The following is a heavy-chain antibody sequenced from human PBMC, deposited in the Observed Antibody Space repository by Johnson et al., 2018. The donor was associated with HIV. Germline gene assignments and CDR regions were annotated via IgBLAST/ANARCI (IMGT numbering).Heavy chain of an antibody. Sequence: QVQLVESGGDLVKPGGSLRLSCAASGFTFSDYYMSWIRQAPGKGLEWISYIGSSGSPIYYADSVRGRFTISRDNAKNSLYLQMNSLRAEDTAVYYCAKDIGEEGAFDIWGQGTTVTVSS. CDR1: GFTFSDYY. D-gene: IGHD3-16*01. J-gene: IGHJ3*02. CDR2: IGSSGSPI. CDR3: AKDIGEEGAFDI. V-gene: IGHV3-11*04.